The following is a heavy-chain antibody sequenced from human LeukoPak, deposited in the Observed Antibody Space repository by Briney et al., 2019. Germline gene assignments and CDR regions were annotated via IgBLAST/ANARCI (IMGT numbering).Heavy chain of an antibody. J-gene: IGHJ4*02. CDR2: ITSSSTTI. CDR1: GFTFSSSYS. CDR3: ATSKGPFDY. V-gene: IGHV3-48*02. Sequence: GGSLRLSCVASGFTFSSSYSMSWVRQAPGKGLEWISYITSSSTTIYYADSVKGRFTISRDNAKNSLYLQMNSLRDDDTAVYYCATSKGPFDYWGQGALVTVSS.